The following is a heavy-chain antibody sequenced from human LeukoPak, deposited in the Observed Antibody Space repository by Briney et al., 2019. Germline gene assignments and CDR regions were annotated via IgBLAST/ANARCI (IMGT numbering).Heavy chain of an antibody. D-gene: IGHD3-10*01. CDR3: AKDRDGSGSYFDY. CDR2: ISYDGNNK. Sequence: GGPLRLSCAASGFTFSTYGMHWVRQAPGKGLEWVAVISYDGNNKYYADSVKGRFTISRDNSKSTLYLQMNSLRPEDAAVYYCAKDRDGSGSYFDYWGQGTLVTVSS. J-gene: IGHJ4*02. CDR1: GFTFSTYG. V-gene: IGHV3-30*18.